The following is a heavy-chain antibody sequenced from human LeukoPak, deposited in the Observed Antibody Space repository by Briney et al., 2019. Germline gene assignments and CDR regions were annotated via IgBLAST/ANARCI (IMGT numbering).Heavy chain of an antibody. J-gene: IGHJ6*03. CDR3: ASVRRGFGESSKYYAYYYMGV. V-gene: IGHV4-39*01. CDR1: GGSISSSSYY. D-gene: IGHD3-10*01. CDR2: IYYSGST. Sequence: SETLSLTCTVSGGSISSSSYYWGWIRQPPGKGLEWIGNIYYSGSTYYNPPLKSRVTISLDTSKNQFSLKLSSVTAADTAVYYCASVRRGFGESSKYYAYYYMGVWGKGTTVTISS.